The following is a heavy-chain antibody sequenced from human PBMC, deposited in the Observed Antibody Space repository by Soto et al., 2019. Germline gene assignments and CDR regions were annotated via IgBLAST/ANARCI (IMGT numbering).Heavy chain of an antibody. D-gene: IGHD3-16*02. CDR1: GGSISSGGYY. V-gene: IGHV4-31*03. CDR2: IYYSGST. Sequence: QVQLQESGPGLVKPSQTLSLTCTVSGGSISSGGYYWSWIRQHPGKGLEWIGYIYYSGSTYYNPSLKSRVTIPVDTSKNQFSLKLSSVTAADTAVYYCARERTFGGVIVEDYWGQGTLVTVSS. J-gene: IGHJ4*02. CDR3: ARERTFGGVIVEDY.